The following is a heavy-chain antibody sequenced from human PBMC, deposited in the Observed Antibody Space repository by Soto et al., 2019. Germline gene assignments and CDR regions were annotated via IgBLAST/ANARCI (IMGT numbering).Heavy chain of an antibody. J-gene: IGHJ2*01. V-gene: IGHV4-39*01. CDR2: IYYSGST. Sequence: SETLSLTCTVSGGSISSSSYYWGWIRQPPGKGLEWIGSIYYSGSTYYNPSLKSRGTISVDTSKNQFSLKLSSVTAADTAVYYCARHIVVVTATNWYFDRWARGTLVTVSS. CDR3: ARHIVVVTATNWYFDR. CDR1: GGSISSSSYY. D-gene: IGHD2-21*02.